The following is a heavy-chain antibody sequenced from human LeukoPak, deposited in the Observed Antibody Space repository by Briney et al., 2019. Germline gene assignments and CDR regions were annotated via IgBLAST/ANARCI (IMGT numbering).Heavy chain of an antibody. CDR1: GGSISSYY. V-gene: IGHV4-59*01. J-gene: IGHJ3*02. Sequence: SETLSLTCTVSGGSISSYYWSWIRQPPGKGLEWIGYIYYSGSTNYNPSLKSRVTISVDTSKNQISLKLSSVTAADTAVYYCARAIIGYSSGSDAFDIWGQGTMVTVSS. D-gene: IGHD6-19*01. CDR2: IYYSGST. CDR3: ARAIIGYSSGSDAFDI.